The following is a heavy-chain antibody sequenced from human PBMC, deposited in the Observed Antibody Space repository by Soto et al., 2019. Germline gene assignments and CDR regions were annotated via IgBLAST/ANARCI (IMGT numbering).Heavy chain of an antibody. D-gene: IGHD6-6*01. CDR3: ARDKLSSSGGMDV. CDR1: GFTFSSYA. Sequence: QVQLVESGGGVVQPGRSLRLSCAASGFTFSSYAMHWVRQAPGKGLEWVAVISYDGRNKYYADSVKGRFTISRDKSKNTLYLQMNSLRAEDTAVYYCARDKLSSSGGMDVWGQRPTVTVSS. CDR2: ISYDGRNK. V-gene: IGHV3-30*04. J-gene: IGHJ6*02.